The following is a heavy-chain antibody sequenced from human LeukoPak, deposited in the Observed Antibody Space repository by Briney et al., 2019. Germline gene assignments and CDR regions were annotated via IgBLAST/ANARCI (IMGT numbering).Heavy chain of an antibody. V-gene: IGHV3-7*01. CDR2: IKQDGSEK. CDR3: ARDRATAMVDY. D-gene: IGHD5-18*01. Sequence: TGGSLRLSCAASGFTFSSNWMSWVRQAPGKGLEWVANIKQDGSEKYYVESVKGRFTISRDNAKNTLYLQMNSLRAEDTAVYYCARDRATAMVDYWAQGTLVTVSS. J-gene: IGHJ4*02. CDR1: GFTFSSNW.